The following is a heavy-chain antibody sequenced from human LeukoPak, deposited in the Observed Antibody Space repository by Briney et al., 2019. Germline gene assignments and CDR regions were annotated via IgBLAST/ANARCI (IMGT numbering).Heavy chain of an antibody. CDR3: ARGSGSYGD. J-gene: IGHJ4*02. D-gene: IGHD1-26*01. Sequence: GGSLRLSCTASGFTFSTYGMDWVRQAPGKGLEWVSSISSSSSYIYYADSVKGRFTISRDNAKNSLYLQMNSLRAGDTAVYYCARGSGSYGDWGQGTLVTVSS. CDR2: ISSSSSYI. CDR1: GFTFSTYG. V-gene: IGHV3-21*01.